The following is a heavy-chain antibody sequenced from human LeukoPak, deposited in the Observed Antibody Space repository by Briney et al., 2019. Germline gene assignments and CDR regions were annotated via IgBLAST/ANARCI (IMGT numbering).Heavy chain of an antibody. CDR1: GGTFSSYA. CDR3: ARCGFGVVINDAFDI. V-gene: IGHV1-69*06. D-gene: IGHD3-3*01. Sequence: GASVKVSCKASGGTFSSYAISWVRQAPGQGLEWMGGIIPIFGTANYAQKFQGRVTITADKSTSTAYMELSSLRSEDTAVYYCARCGFGVVINDAFDIWGQGTMVTVSS. CDR2: IIPIFGTA. J-gene: IGHJ3*02.